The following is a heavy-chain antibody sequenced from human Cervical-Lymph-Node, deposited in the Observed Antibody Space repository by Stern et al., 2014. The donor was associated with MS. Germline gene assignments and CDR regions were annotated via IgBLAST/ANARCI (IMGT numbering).Heavy chain of an antibody. D-gene: IGHD1-1*01. J-gene: IGHJ4*02. CDR3: ARDLNSWAY. CDR2: INPNTGNP. V-gene: IGHV7-4-1*02. Sequence: DQLVESGSELKKPGASVKVSCKGSGYTFTNYAMTWVRQAPGQGLEWMGWINPNTGNPTYAQGFTGRFVFSLDTSVSTAYLQISGLKAEDSAIYYCARDLNSWAYWGQGTLVTVSS. CDR1: GYTFTNYA.